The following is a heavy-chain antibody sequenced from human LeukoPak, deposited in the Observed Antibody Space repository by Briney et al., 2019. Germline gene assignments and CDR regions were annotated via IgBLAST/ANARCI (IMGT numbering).Heavy chain of an antibody. J-gene: IGHJ4*02. CDR1: GFTFRTYG. D-gene: IGHD3-10*01. V-gene: IGHV3-23*01. CDR3: AKDRLRYYYGSGSRVDY. Sequence: GGSLRLSCAASGFTFRTYGMNWVRQAPGKGLEWVSVISGSGSTYYADSVKGRFTISRDNSKNTLYLQMNSLRAEDTAVYYCAKDRLRYYYGSGSRVDYWGQGTLVTVSS. CDR2: ISGSGST.